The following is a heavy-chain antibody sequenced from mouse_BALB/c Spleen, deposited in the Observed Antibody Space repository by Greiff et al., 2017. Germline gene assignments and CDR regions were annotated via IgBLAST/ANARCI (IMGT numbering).Heavy chain of an antibody. D-gene: IGHD2-1*01. CDR3: AREGVYGNMDY. J-gene: IGHJ4*01. CDR1: GFTFSDYY. Sequence: EVQGVESGGGLVKPGGSLKLSCAASGFTFSDYYMYWVRQTPEKRLEWVATISDGGSYTYYPDSVKGRFTISRDNAKNNLYLQMSSLKSEDTAMYYCAREGVYGNMDYWGQGTSVTVSS. CDR2: ISDGGSYT. V-gene: IGHV5-4*02.